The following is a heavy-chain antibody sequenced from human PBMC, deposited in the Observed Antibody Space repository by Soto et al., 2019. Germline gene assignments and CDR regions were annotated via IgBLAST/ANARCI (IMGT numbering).Heavy chain of an antibody. D-gene: IGHD6-13*01. CDR3: ARHDPGIAAAVDY. J-gene: IGHJ4*02. CDR2: IDPSDSYT. CDR1: GYSFTSYW. Sequence: RGESLKISCKGSGYSFTSYWIGWVRQMPGKGLEWMGRIDPSDSYTNYSPSFQGHVTISADKSISTAYLQWSSLKASDTAMYYCARHDPGIAAAVDYWGQGTLVTVSS. V-gene: IGHV5-10-1*01.